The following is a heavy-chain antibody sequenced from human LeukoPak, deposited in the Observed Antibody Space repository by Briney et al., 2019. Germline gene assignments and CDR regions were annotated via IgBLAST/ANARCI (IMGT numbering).Heavy chain of an antibody. CDR1: GYTFTSYG. J-gene: IGHJ4*02. CDR2: ISGYNGNT. CDR3: ARDWGKGEYYFDY. V-gene: IGHV1-18*01. D-gene: IGHD3-16*01. Sequence: GASVKVSCKASGYTFTSYGISWVRQAPGQGLEWMGWISGYNGNTRYAQKFQGRVTMTTDTSTSTAYMVLRSLRSDDTAVYYCARDWGKGEYYFDYWGQGTLVTVSS.